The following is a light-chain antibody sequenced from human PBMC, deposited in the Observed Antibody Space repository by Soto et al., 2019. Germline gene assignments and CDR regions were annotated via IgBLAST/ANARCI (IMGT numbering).Light chain of an antibody. CDR2: EVS. Sequence: QSVLTQPASVSGSPGQSITISCTGTISDGGGYNYVSWYQQHPGKAPKLMIYEVSNRPSGVSNRFSGSKSGNTASLTISGLQAEDEADYYCSSYTSGSTFYVFGTGT. J-gene: IGLJ1*01. CDR3: SSYTSGSTFYV. CDR1: ISDGGGYNY. V-gene: IGLV2-14*01.